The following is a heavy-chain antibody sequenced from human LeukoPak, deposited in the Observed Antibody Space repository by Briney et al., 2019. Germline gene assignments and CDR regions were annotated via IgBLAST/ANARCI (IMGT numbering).Heavy chain of an antibody. CDR2: INPNSGGT. CDR3: ARAFMDFWSGSKNPDAFDI. Sequence: GASVKVSCKASGYTFTGYYMHWVRQAPGQGLEWMGWINPNSGGTNYAQKFQGRVTMTRDTSISTAYMELSRLRSDDTAVYYCARAFMDFWSGSKNPDAFDIWGQGTMVTVSS. D-gene: IGHD3-3*01. CDR1: GYTFTGYY. V-gene: IGHV1-2*02. J-gene: IGHJ3*02.